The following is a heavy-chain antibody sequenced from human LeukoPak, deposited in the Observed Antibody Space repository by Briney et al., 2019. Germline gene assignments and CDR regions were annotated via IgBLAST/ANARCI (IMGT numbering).Heavy chain of an antibody. J-gene: IGHJ4*02. D-gene: IGHD6-19*01. CDR3: ARDAGTSGWLLDY. V-gene: IGHV4-4*07. CDR1: GGAISRYY. Sequence: SETLSLTCTVSGGAISRYYWSWVRQPAGKGREWMGRFYTGGSTINPSLKSRVTLSVDTSKNQFSLQLSSVTAADTAVYYCARDAGTSGWLLDYWGQGTLVTVSS. CDR2: FYTGGST.